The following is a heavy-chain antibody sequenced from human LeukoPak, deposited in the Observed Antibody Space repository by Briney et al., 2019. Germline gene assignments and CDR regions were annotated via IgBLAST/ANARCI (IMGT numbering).Heavy chain of an antibody. D-gene: IGHD5-18*01. CDR3: ASAVDTAMVEGDYYYMDV. Sequence: ASVKVSCKASGYTFTGYYMHWVRQAPGQGLEWMGRINPNSGGTNYAQKFQGRVTMTRDTSISTAYMELSRLRSEDTAVYYCASAVDTAMVEGDYYYMDVWGKGTTVTVSS. CDR2: INPNSGGT. CDR1: GYTFTGYY. J-gene: IGHJ6*03. V-gene: IGHV1-2*06.